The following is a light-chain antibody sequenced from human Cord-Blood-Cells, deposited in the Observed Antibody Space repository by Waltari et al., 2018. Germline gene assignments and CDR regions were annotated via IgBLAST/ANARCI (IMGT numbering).Light chain of an antibody. Sequence: DIQLTQSPSFLSASIGDRVTITCRARHGISSYLAWYQQKPGKAPKLLIYAASTLQSRVPSRFSGRGSGTEFTLTISSLQPEDFATYYCQQLNSYPLFTFGPGTKVDI. CDR2: AAS. J-gene: IGKJ3*01. CDR3: QQLNSYPLFT. CDR1: HGISSY. V-gene: IGKV1-9*01.